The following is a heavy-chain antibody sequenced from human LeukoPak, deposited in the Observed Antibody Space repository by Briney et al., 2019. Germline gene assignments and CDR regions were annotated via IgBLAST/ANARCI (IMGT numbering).Heavy chain of an antibody. CDR1: GFIFNIYS. Sequence: GGSLRLSCAASGFIFNIYSMNWVRQAPGKGLEWVSYISSSGSTIYYADSVKGRFTISRGNAKNFLYLQMNSLRDEDTAVYYCARGVNSGNYNYWYFDLGGRGTLVTVSS. CDR3: ARGVNSGNYNYWYFDL. CDR2: ISSSGSTI. J-gene: IGHJ2*01. D-gene: IGHD1-26*01. V-gene: IGHV3-48*02.